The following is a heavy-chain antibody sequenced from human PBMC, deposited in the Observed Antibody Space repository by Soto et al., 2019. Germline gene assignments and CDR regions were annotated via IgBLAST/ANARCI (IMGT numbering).Heavy chain of an antibody. CDR1: GFTFSSYG. Sequence: QVQLVESGGGVVQPGRSLRLSCAASGFTFSSYGMHWVRQAPGKGLEWVAVISYDGSNKYYADSVKGRFTISRDNSKNTLYLQMNSLRAEDTAVYYCAKERNPIVGVVISYYYYGMDVWGQGTTVTVSS. CDR2: ISYDGSNK. CDR3: AKERNPIVGVVISYYYYGMDV. J-gene: IGHJ6*02. V-gene: IGHV3-30*18. D-gene: IGHD3-3*01.